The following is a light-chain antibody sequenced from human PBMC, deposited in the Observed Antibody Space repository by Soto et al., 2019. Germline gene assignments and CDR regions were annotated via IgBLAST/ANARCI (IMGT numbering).Light chain of an antibody. J-gene: IGLJ2*01. CDR3: GTWDSSLSAGEGV. Sequence: QSVLTQPPSVSAAPGQKVTISCSGSSSNIGNNYVSWYQQLPGTAPKLLIYDNNKRPSGIPDRFPGSKSGTSATLGITGLQTGDEADYYCGTWDSSLSAGEGVFGGGTKVTVL. V-gene: IGLV1-51*01. CDR2: DNN. CDR1: SSNIGNNY.